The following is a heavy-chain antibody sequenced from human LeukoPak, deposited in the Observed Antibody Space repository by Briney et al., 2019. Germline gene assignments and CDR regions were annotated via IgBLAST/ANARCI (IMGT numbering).Heavy chain of an antibody. Sequence: SETLSLTCTVSGGSISSYYWSWIRQPPGKGLEWIGYIYYSGSTNYNPSLKSRVTMSGDTSKNQFSLKVNSVTAADTAVYYCARDRWDDISSWSGSFDYWGQGTLVTVSS. J-gene: IGHJ4*02. CDR2: IYYSGST. CDR3: ARDRWDDISSWSGSFDY. V-gene: IGHV4-59*12. D-gene: IGHD6-13*01. CDR1: GGSISSYY.